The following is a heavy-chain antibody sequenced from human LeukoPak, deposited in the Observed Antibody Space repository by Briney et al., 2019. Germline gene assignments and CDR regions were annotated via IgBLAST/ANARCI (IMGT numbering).Heavy chain of an antibody. CDR1: RFSFSNYG. J-gene: IGHJ4*02. CDR3: VRDSYSSSWSGLFDY. V-gene: IGHV3-7*01. CDR2: IKQDGSAK. Sequence: GGSLRLSCAASRFSFSNYGMNWVRQAPGKGLEWVASIKQDGSAKYYVDSVKSRFTISRDNAKNSLYLQMSSLRAEDTAVYYCVRDSYSSSWSGLFDYWGQGTLVTVSS. D-gene: IGHD6-13*01.